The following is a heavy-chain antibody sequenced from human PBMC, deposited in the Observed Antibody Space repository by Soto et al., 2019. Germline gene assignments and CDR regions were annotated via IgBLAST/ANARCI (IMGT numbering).Heavy chain of an antibody. CDR3: ARARTIVVVTAIPPEFDY. Sequence: PGESLKISCNGSGYSFTSYWSGWVRQMPWKGLEWMGIIYPGDSDTRYSPSFQGQVTISADKSISTAYLQWSSLKASDTAMYYCARARTIVVVTAIPPEFDYWGQGTLVTVSS. CDR1: GYSFTSYW. J-gene: IGHJ4*02. D-gene: IGHD2-21*02. CDR2: IYPGDSDT. V-gene: IGHV5-51*01.